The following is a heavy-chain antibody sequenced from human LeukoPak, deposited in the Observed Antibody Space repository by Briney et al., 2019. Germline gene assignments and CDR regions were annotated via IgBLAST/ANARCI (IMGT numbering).Heavy chain of an antibody. Sequence: GGSLRLSCAASGFTFSSYSMNWARQAPGKGLEWVSSISSSSSYIYYADSVKGRFTISRDNAKNSLYLQMNSLRAEDTAVYYRARDTWELLGSLAFDIWGQGTMVTVSS. D-gene: IGHD1-26*01. V-gene: IGHV3-21*01. CDR3: ARDTWELLGSLAFDI. CDR2: ISSSSSYI. J-gene: IGHJ3*02. CDR1: GFTFSSYS.